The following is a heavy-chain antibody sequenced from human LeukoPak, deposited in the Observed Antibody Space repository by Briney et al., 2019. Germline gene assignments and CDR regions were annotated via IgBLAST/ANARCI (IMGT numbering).Heavy chain of an antibody. Sequence: GESLKISCKGSGYRFTTYWIGWVRQMPGKGLEGMGIIYPADSDTTYSPSFQGQVTISADKSISTAYLQWSSLKASDTAMYYCARARGDYRFVDYWGQGTLVTVSS. J-gene: IGHJ4*02. CDR2: IYPADSDT. V-gene: IGHV5-51*01. CDR1: GYRFTTYW. D-gene: IGHD3-16*02. CDR3: ARARGDYRFVDY.